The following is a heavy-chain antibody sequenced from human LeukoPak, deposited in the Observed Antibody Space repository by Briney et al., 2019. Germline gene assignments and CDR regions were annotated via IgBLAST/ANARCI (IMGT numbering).Heavy chain of an antibody. CDR2: IYHSGST. CDR1: GGSISSGGYS. V-gene: IGHV4-30-2*01. Sequence: PSETLSLTCTVSGGSISSGGYSWNWIRQPPGKGLEWIGYIYHSGSTYYNPSLKSRVTISVDRFKNQFSLKLGTVTAADTAVYYCARGGDYYDTSGYPDPFYFYGLNVWGQGTTVTVSS. D-gene: IGHD3-22*01. CDR3: ARGGDYYDTSGYPDPFYFYGLNV. J-gene: IGHJ6*02.